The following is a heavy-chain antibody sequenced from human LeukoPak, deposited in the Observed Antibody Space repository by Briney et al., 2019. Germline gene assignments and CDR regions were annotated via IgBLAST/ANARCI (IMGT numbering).Heavy chain of an antibody. CDR3: ARGPLDAFDI. CDR2: IYYGGST. Sequence: PGGSLRLSCAASGFTFDDYGMSWMRQPPGKGLEWIGYIYYGGSTNYNPSLKSRVTISVDTSKNQFSLKLSSVTAADTAVYYCARGPLDAFDIWGQGTMVTVSS. V-gene: IGHV4-59*08. CDR1: GFTFDDYG. J-gene: IGHJ3*02.